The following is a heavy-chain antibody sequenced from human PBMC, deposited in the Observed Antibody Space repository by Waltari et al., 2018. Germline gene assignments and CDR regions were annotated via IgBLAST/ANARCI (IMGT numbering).Heavy chain of an antibody. Sequence: QVQLQQSGPELLKPSQTLPLTCDISGDSISSNGVAWNWIRQSPSRGLEWLGRTYYRSKWSNDYAVSVKSRITINPDTSKNQFSLQLNSVTPDDTALYYCARGRNSGFDYWGQGTLVTVSS. D-gene: IGHD2-15*01. J-gene: IGHJ4*02. V-gene: IGHV6-1*01. CDR1: GDSISSNGVA. CDR2: TYYRSKWSN. CDR3: ARGRNSGFDY.